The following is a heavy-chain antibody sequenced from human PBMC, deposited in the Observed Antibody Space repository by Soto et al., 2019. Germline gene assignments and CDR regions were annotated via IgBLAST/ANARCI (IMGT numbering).Heavy chain of an antibody. CDR2: INEDGSEK. V-gene: IGHV3-7*03. Sequence: SGGSLRLSCSASVFSFSLFWMSWCRQTPGKGLEWVANINEDGSEKFFADSVKGRFTISRDNAKNSLSLQMNSLTADDTAVYYCARTGWPQSSYYFDYWGQGTLVTVSS. J-gene: IGHJ4*02. CDR1: VFSFSLFW. CDR3: ARTGWPQSSYYFDY. D-gene: IGHD3-16*01.